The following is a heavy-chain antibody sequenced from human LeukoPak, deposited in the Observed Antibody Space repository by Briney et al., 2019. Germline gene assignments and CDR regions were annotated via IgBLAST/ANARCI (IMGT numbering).Heavy chain of an antibody. Sequence: GGSLRLSCAASGFTFSNYGMHWVRQAPGKELERVAVIWYDGSNKYYADSVKGRFTISRDNSKNTLYLQMNSLRAEDTAVYYCARDRASWFDSWGQGTLVTVSS. D-gene: IGHD3-10*01. V-gene: IGHV3-33*01. CDR3: ARDRASWFDS. J-gene: IGHJ5*01. CDR2: IWYDGSNK. CDR1: GFTFSNYG.